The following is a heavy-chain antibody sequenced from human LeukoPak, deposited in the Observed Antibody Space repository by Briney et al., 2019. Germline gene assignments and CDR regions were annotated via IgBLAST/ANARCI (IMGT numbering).Heavy chain of an antibody. CDR2: IYHSGST. CDR1: GGPISSGGYS. V-gene: IGHV4-30-2*01. CDR3: ARERIAAAYFDY. J-gene: IGHJ4*02. Sequence: SETLSLTCAVSGGPISSGGYSWSWIRQPPGKGLEWIGYIYHSGSTYYNPSLKSRVTISVDRSKNQFSLKLSSVTAADTAVYYCARERIAAAYFDYWGQGTLVTVSS. D-gene: IGHD6-13*01.